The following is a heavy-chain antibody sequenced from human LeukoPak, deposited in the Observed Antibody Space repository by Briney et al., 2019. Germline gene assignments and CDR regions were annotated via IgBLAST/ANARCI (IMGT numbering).Heavy chain of an antibody. V-gene: IGHV1-46*01. CDR1: GYTFTSYY. J-gene: IGHJ5*02. CDR2: INPSGDST. CDR3: ARDSVGATAYNWFDP. Sequence: ASVKVSCKASGYTFTSYYMHWVRQPPGQGLEWMGIINPSGDSTSYAQKFQGRVTMTRDTSTSTAYMELSSLRSEDTAVYYCARDSVGATAYNWFDPWGQGTLVTVSS. D-gene: IGHD1-26*01.